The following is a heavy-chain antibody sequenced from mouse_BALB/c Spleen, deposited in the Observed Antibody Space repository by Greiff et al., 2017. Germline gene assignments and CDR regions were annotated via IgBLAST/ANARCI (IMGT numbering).Heavy chain of an antibody. D-gene: IGHD1-1*01. CDR3: TRWYYGSSYGFAY. J-gene: IGHJ3*01. CDR1: GYTFSSYW. Sequence: QVQLQQSGAELMKPGASVKISCKATGYTFSSYWIEWVKQRPGQGLEWIGGINPSNGGTNFNEKFKSKATLTVDKSSSTAYMQLSSLTSEDSAVYYCTRWYYGSSYGFAYWGQGTLVTVSA. CDR2: INPSNGGT. V-gene: IGHV1S81*02.